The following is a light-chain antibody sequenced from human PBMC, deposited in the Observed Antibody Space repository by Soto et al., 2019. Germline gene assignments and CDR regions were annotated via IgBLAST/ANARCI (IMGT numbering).Light chain of an antibody. CDR3: LLSYRGLVM. J-gene: IGLJ3*02. Sequence: QTVVTQEPSLTVSPGGTVTLTCDSSTGAVTSSHYPYWFQQKPGQAPRTLIYDTSNKHSWTPARFSGSLPGGKAALTLSGAQPEDEAEYYCLLSYRGLVMFGGGTKLTVL. V-gene: IGLV7-46*01. CDR1: TGAVTSSHY. CDR2: DTS.